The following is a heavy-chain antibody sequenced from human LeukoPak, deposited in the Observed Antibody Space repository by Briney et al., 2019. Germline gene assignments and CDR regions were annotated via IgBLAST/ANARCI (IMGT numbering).Heavy chain of an antibody. V-gene: IGHV4-39*07. CDR3: ARGEGYYDSSGYDY. CDR1: GGSISSYY. D-gene: IGHD3-22*01. CDR2: IYYSGST. J-gene: IGHJ4*02. Sequence: PSETLSLTCTVSGGSISSYYWGWIRQPPGKGLEWIGSIYYSGSTYYNPSLKSRVTISVDTSKNQFSLKLSSVTAADTAVYYCARGEGYYDSSGYDYWGQGTLVTVSS.